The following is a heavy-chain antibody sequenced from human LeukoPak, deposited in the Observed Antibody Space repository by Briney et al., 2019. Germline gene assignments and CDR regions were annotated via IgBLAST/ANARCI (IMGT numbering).Heavy chain of an antibody. CDR3: ARRNYYSSSCHY. CDR1: GGSISSYY. J-gene: IGHJ4*02. D-gene: IGHD6-13*01. V-gene: IGHV4-59*12. CDR2: IYYSGST. Sequence: SETLSLTCTVSGGSISSYYWSWIRQPPGKGLEWIGYIYYSGSTNYNPSLKSRVTISVDTSKNQFSLKLSSVTAADTAVYYCARRNYYSSSCHYWGQGTLVTVSS.